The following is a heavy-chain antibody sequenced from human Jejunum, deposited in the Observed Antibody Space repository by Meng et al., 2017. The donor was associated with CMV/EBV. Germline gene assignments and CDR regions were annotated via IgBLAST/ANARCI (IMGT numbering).Heavy chain of an antibody. D-gene: IGHD3-22*01. CDR1: TFTAYY. CDR2: INHNNGVT. CDR3: ARAYDPTGFFNIWSFHFDY. J-gene: IGHJ4*02. V-gene: IGHV1-2*06. Sequence: TFTAYYIHWVRQAPGQGLEWMGRINHNNGVTDYAQNFQGRVTMTRDTSFSTAYMELSSLRSDDTAIYYCARAYDPTGFFNIWSFHFDYWGQGSLVTVSS.